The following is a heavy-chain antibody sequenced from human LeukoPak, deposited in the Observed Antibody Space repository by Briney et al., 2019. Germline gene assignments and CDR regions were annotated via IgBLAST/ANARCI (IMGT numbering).Heavy chain of an antibody. CDR2: ISGSGGST. Sequence: GGSLRLSCAASGFTFSNYAMSWVRQAPGKGLEWVSAISGSGGSTYYADSVKGRFTISRDSSKTTLYLQMNSLRAEDTAVYYCARGAVTGTWPGTFDIWGQGTMVTVSS. CDR1: GFTFSNYA. CDR3: ARGAVTGTWPGTFDI. J-gene: IGHJ3*02. V-gene: IGHV3-23*01. D-gene: IGHD6-19*01.